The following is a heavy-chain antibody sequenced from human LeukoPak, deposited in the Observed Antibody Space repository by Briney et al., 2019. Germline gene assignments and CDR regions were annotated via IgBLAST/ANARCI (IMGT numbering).Heavy chain of an antibody. J-gene: IGHJ4*02. CDR3: AKGGDGYNYYFDY. V-gene: IGHV3-23*01. CDR1: GFTFSSYA. Sequence: GGSLRLSCTASGFTFSSYAMSWVRQAPGKGLEWVSAISGSGGSTYYADSVKGRFTISRDNSKNTLYLQMNSLRAEDTAVYYCAKGGDGYNYYFDYWGQETLVTVSS. CDR2: ISGSGGST. D-gene: IGHD5-24*01.